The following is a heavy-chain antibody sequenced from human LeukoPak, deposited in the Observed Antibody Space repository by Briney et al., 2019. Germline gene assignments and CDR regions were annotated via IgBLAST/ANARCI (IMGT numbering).Heavy chain of an antibody. V-gene: IGHV3-23*01. CDR2: ISGSGGST. CDR3: ARGGRDGYNYRRGGYYYYMDV. D-gene: IGHD5-24*01. Sequence: PGGSLRLSCAASGFTFSSYAMSWVRQAPGKGLEWVSAISGSGGSTYYADSVKGRFTISRDNSKNTLYLQMNSLRAEDTAVYYCARGGRDGYNYRRGGYYYYMDVWGKGTTVTISS. J-gene: IGHJ6*03. CDR1: GFTFSSYA.